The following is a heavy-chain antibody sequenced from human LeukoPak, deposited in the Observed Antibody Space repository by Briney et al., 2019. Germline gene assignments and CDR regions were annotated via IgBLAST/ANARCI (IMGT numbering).Heavy chain of an antibody. CDR2: INPSGGST. CDR1: GYTFTSYY. V-gene: IGHV1-46*01. D-gene: IGHD5-18*01. J-gene: IGHJ6*04. Sequence: ASVKVSCKASGYTFTSYYMHWVRQAPGQGLEWMGIINPSGGSTSYAQKFQGRVTMTRDTSTSTVYMELSSLRSEDTAVYYCARVLDTAMATGYYGMDVWGKGTTVTVSS. CDR3: ARVLDTAMATGYYGMDV.